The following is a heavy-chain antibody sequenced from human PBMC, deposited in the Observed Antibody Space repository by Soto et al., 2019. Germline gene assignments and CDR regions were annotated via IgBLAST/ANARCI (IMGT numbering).Heavy chain of an antibody. Sequence: EMKLLESGGGLVQPGGSLRLSCAASGFRFWTYSMSWVRQAPRKGLEWVSGISGSGAATYYTESVKGRFTVSRDNSNDTLFLQMNTLRVEDTAVYYCAKTRLYDNNDYHRDGFDVWGPGTVVTVSS. J-gene: IGHJ3*01. CDR1: GFRFWTYS. CDR2: ISGSGAAT. V-gene: IGHV3-23*01. D-gene: IGHD3-22*01. CDR3: AKTRLYDNNDYHRDGFDV.